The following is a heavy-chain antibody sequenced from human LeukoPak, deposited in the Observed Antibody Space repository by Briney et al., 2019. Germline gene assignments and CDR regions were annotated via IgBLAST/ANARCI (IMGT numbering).Heavy chain of an antibody. D-gene: IGHD6-13*01. CDR3: ATDRGSSRSGNWFEP. Sequence: ASVKVSCKVSGYTLTELSMNWVRQAPGKGLDRMGGFDPEDGETIYAQKFQGRVTMTEDTSTDTAYMELSSLRSEATAVYCCATDRGSSRSGNWFEPWGQGTLVTVSS. V-gene: IGHV1-24*01. CDR2: FDPEDGET. J-gene: IGHJ5*02. CDR1: GYTLTELS.